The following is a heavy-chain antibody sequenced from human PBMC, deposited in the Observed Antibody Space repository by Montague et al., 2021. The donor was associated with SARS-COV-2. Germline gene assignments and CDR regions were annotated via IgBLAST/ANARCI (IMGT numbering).Heavy chain of an antibody. J-gene: IGHJ4*02. V-gene: IGHV4-59*01. CDR1: GDSMNNYY. D-gene: IGHD6-13*01. CDR3: ARAPIYRRSSYAYFDY. CDR2: INYSGST. Sequence: SETLSLTCTVSGDSMNNYYWSWIRQPPGKGLEWVGYINYSGSTHYNPSLQSRVTLSRDTSKNQFSLRLTSVTAADTAMYFCARAPIYRRSSYAYFDYWGQGTLVTVSS.